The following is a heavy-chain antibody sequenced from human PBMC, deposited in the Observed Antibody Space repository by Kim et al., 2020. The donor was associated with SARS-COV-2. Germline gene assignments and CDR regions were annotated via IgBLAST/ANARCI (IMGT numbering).Heavy chain of an antibody. CDR3: AKEGSARASSWYDY. D-gene: IGHD6-13*01. CDR1: GFTFSDYG. J-gene: IGHJ4*02. Sequence: GGSLRLSCAASGFTFSDYGMQWVRQAPGKGLEWVAVISYDGTVQYYADSGKGRFTISRDNSKNTLSLQMNSLRIEDTSVYYCAKEGSARASSWYDYWGQG. V-gene: IGHV3-30*18. CDR2: ISYDGTVQ.